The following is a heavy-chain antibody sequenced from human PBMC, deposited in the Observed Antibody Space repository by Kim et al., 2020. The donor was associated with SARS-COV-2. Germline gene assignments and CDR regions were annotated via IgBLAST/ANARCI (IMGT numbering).Heavy chain of an antibody. V-gene: IGHV3-30*04. CDR1: GFTFSSYA. D-gene: IGHD3-22*01. Sequence: GGSLRLSCAASGFTFSSYAMHWVRQAPGKGLEWVAVISYDGSNKYYADSVKGRFTISRDNSKNTLYLQMNSLRAEDTAVYYCARGLVVTCDYWGQGTLVTVSS. CDR3: ARGLVVTCDY. CDR2: ISYDGSNK. J-gene: IGHJ4*02.